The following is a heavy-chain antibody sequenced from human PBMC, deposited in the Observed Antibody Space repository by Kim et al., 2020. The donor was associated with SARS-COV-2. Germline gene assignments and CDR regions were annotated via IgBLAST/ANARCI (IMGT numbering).Heavy chain of an antibody. CDR1: GFIVSDNY. D-gene: IGHD2-8*01. CDR3: ARRGHTKGYWKLHD. V-gene: IGHV3-53*01. CDR2: IHIGGGK. J-gene: IGHJ4*02. Sequence: GGSLRLSCAASGFIVSDNYMLWVRQAPGEGLEWVSLIHIGGGKNYTDSVRGRFTISSDNTRNRQYIQMISLRAEDTAGYYCARRGHTKGYWKLHDWGQGTLVTVSS.